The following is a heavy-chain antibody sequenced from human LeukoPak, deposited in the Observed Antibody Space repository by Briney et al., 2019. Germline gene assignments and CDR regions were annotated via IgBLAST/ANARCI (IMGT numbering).Heavy chain of an antibody. Sequence: ASVKVSCKASGYTFTGYYMHWVRQAPGQGLEWMGWINPNSGGTNYAQKFQGRVTMTRDTSFSTAYMELSRLRSDDTAVYYCARDLDSSGYYGYWGQGTLVTVSS. V-gene: IGHV1-2*02. CDR2: INPNSGGT. D-gene: IGHD3-22*01. CDR1: GYTFTGYY. J-gene: IGHJ4*02. CDR3: ARDLDSSGYYGY.